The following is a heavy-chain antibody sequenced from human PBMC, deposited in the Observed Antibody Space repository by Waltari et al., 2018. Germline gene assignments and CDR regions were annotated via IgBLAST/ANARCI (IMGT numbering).Heavy chain of an antibody. CDR3: ARHWKRNGYRFDP. CDR2: IYYSGSI. D-gene: IGHD5-12*01. Sequence: QLQLQESGPGLVKPSETLSLTCSVSGGSISSSRYYWGWIRQSPGKGREWIGRIYYSGSIYYNTTLQSRVTISGDTSKNQFSLNLSSVTAADTAVYYCARHWKRNGYRFDPWGQGTRVNVSS. J-gene: IGHJ5*02. V-gene: IGHV4-39*01. CDR1: GGSISSSRYY.